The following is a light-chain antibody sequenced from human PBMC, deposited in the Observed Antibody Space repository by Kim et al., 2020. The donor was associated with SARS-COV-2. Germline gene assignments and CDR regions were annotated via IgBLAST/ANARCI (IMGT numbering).Light chain of an antibody. CDR2: GGS. CDR3: QQYKNWPQT. J-gene: IGKJ2*01. V-gene: IGKV3-15*01. Sequence: SVSPGERATLSCRASQSVSSNLAWYQQRPGQAPRLLIYGGSTGATGIPARFSGSGSGTELTLTISSLQSEDFAVYYCQQYKNWPQTFGQGTKLEI. CDR1: QSVSSN.